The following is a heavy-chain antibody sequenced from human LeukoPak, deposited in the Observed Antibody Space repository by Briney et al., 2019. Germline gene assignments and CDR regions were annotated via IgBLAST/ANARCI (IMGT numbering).Heavy chain of an antibody. D-gene: IGHD6-13*01. J-gene: IGHJ5*02. CDR3: ASERDIAAAGRGPNWFDP. CDR2: IYTSGSI. Sequence: PSETLSLTCTVSGGSISSYYWSWIRQPAGKGLEWIGRIYTSGSINYNPSLKSRVTISVDTSKNQFSLKLSSVTAADTAVYYCASERDIAAAGRGPNWFDPWGQGTLVTVSS. V-gene: IGHV4-4*07. CDR1: GGSISSYY.